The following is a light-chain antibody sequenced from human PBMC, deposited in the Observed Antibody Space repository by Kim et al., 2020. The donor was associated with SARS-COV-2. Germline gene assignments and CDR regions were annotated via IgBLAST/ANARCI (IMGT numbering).Light chain of an antibody. CDR1: QSISAY. J-gene: IGKJ2*01. CDR3: QQTYSTPYI. Sequence: DIQMTQAPSSLSASAGDRVTITCRASQSISAYLNWYQHKPGKAPKLLIYAASSLQSVVSSRFSGSGFGTDFTLTISSLQPEDFATYYCQQTYSTPYIFGQGTKLEI. CDR2: AAS. V-gene: IGKV1-39*01.